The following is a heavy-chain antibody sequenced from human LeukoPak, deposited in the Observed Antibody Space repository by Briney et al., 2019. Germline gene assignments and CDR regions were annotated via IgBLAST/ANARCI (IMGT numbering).Heavy chain of an antibody. D-gene: IGHD1-26*01. CDR3: AKDRAPGRGSYPTFDY. J-gene: IGHJ4*02. CDR2: ISWNSGSI. V-gene: IGHV3-9*01. Sequence: PGGSLRLSCAASGFTFDDYAMPWVRQAPGKGLEWVSGISWNSGSIGYADSVKGRFTISRDNAKNSLYLQMNSLRAEDTALYYCAKDRAPGRGSYPTFDYWGQGTLVTVSS. CDR1: GFTFDDYA.